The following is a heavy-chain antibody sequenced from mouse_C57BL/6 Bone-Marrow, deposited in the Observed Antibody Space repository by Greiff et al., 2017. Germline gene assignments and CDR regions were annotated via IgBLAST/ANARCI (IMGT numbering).Heavy chain of an antibody. V-gene: IGHV1-64*01. J-gene: IGHJ4*01. CDR1: GYTFTSYW. CDR2: IHPNSGST. D-gene: IGHD2-3*01. CDR3: ARWLLSYYAMYY. Sequence: VQLQQPGAELVKPGASVKLSCKASGYTFTSYWMHWVKQRPGQGLEWIGMIHPNSGSTNYNEKFKSKATLTVDKSSSTAYMQLSSLTSEDSAVYYCARWLLSYYAMYYWGQGTSVTVSS.